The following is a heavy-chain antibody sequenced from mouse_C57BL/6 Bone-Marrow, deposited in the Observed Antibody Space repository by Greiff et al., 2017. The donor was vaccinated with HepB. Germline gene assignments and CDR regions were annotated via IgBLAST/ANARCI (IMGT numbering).Heavy chain of an antibody. D-gene: IGHD1-1*01. CDR1: GYTFTGYW. CDR3: AREGFYYGSSAWFAY. CDR2: IVPGSGST. V-gene: IGHV1-9*01. J-gene: IGHJ3*01. Sequence: VQLQQSGAELMKPGASVKLSCKATGYTFTGYWIEWVKQRPGHGLEWIGEIVPGSGSTNYNEKFKGKATFTADTSSNTAYMQLSSLTTEDSAIYYCAREGFYYGSSAWFAYWGQGTLVTVSA.